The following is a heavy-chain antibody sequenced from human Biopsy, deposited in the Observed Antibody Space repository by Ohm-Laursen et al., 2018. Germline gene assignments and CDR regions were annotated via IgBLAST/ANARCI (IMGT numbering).Heavy chain of an antibody. CDR2: ISNSGNT. V-gene: IGHV4-59*08. J-gene: IGHJ4*02. CDR3: ARRGSGGRSFDY. CDR1: GDSINSSY. Sequence: SGTLSLTWTVSGDSINSSYWSWIRQAPGKGLEWIGFISNSGNTNYNPSLKSRVTISADTSKNQFSLKLGSVTVADTAVFYCARRGSGGRSFDYWGQGSLVTVSS. D-gene: IGHD2-15*01.